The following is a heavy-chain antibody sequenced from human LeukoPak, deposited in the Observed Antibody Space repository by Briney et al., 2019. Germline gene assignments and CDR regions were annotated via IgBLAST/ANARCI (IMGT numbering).Heavy chain of an antibody. D-gene: IGHD3-9*01. V-gene: IGHV3-23*01. J-gene: IGHJ6*02. Sequence: GGSLRLSCAASGFTFSSYAMSWVRQAPGKGLEWVSAISGSGGSTYYADCVKGRFTISRDNSKNTVYLQMNSLRAEDMAVYYFATRGGYYEILTGYYGMDVWGQGTTVTVSS. CDR3: ATRGGYYEILTGYYGMDV. CDR2: ISGSGGST. CDR1: GFTFSSYA.